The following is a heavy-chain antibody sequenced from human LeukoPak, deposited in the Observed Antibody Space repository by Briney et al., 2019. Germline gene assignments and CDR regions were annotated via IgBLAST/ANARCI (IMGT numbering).Heavy chain of an antibody. J-gene: IGHJ4*02. CDR2: ISGSGGST. V-gene: IGHV3-23*01. D-gene: IGHD1-26*01. Sequence: GGSLRLSCAASGFTFSSYAMSWVRQAPGKGLEWVSAISGSGGSTYYADSVKGRFTISRDNSKNTLYLQMNSLRAEDTAVYYCAKVRGGSYYTGSDYWGQGTLVTVSS. CDR1: GFTFSSYA. CDR3: AKVRGGSYYTGSDY.